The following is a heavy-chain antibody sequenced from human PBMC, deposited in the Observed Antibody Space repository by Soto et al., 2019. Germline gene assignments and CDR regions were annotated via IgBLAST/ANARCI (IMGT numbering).Heavy chain of an antibody. CDR3: ASLDYGDYVADY. Sequence: GGSLRLSCAASGFTFSSYAMHWVRQAPGKGLEWVAVISYDGSNKYYADSVKGRFTISRDNSKSTLYLQMNSLRAEDTAVYYCASLDYGDYVADYWGQGALVTVSS. V-gene: IGHV3-30-3*01. CDR2: ISYDGSNK. CDR1: GFTFSSYA. J-gene: IGHJ4*02. D-gene: IGHD4-17*01.